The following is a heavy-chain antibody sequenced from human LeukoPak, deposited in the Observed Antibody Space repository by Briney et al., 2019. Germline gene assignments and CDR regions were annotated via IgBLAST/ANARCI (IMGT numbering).Heavy chain of an antibody. CDR2: ISYGGSNT. CDR3: ARGPDSSGSCFDY. Sequence: GGSLRLSCAASGFTFSNYGMHWVRQAPGKGLEWVAIISYGGSNTYYADSVKGRFTISRDNSKNTLYLQMNSLRAEDTAVYYCARGPDSSGSCFDYWGQGTLVTVSS. J-gene: IGHJ4*02. V-gene: IGHV3-30*03. CDR1: GFTFSNYG. D-gene: IGHD3-22*01.